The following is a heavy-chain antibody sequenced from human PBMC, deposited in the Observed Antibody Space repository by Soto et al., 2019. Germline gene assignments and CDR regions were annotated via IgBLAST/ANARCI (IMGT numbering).Heavy chain of an antibody. CDR3: VKARLMVTTGYRLDN. D-gene: IGHD4-4*01. Sequence: EVQLLESGGGLVQPGGSLRLSCAASGFTFSSYAMRWVRQAPGKGLEWVSRVSGERGSKSYADSVKGRFTISRDNAKSTVYLQMNSLRAEDTAVYYCVKARLMVTTGYRLDNWGQGTLVTVSS. CDR1: GFTFSSYA. V-gene: IGHV3-23*01. CDR2: VSGERGSK. J-gene: IGHJ4*02.